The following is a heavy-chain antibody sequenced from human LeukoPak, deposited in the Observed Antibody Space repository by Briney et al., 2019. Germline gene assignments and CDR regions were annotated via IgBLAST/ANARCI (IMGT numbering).Heavy chain of an antibody. CDR2: IQHDGNVK. CDR3: GNQCSGGTCPEH. CDR1: GFSISRYW. D-gene: IGHD2-15*01. Sequence: PGGSLRLSCAASGFSISRYWMTWVRQAPGKGLEWVGNIQHDGNVKHYVDSVRGRFTISRDNAKNSVYPQMNSLRAEDSAVYFCGNQCSGGTCPEHWGQGTQVTVSS. J-gene: IGHJ1*01. V-gene: IGHV3-7*01.